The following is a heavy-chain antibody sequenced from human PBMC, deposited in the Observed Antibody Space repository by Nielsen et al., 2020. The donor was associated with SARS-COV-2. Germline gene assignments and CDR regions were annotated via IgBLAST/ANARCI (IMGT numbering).Heavy chain of an antibody. D-gene: IGHD2-15*01. CDR1: GYTFNNNG. CDR3: ARVVGSAFYYYYMDV. V-gene: IGHV1-18*04. Sequence: ASVKVSCKASGYTFNNNGFSWVRQAPGQGLEWVGWVSAYNANTNYAQKLQGRVTMTTDTSTSTAYMELRSLRSDDTAVYYCARVVGSAFYYYYMDVWGQGTAVTVSS. CDR2: VSAYNANT. J-gene: IGHJ6*03.